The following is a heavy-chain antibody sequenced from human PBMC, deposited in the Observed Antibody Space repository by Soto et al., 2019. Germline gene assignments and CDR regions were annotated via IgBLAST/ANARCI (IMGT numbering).Heavy chain of an antibody. CDR1: GGTFSSYA. CDR3: ARHPVSGSYAYYYGMDV. Sequence: QVQLVPSGAEVKKPGSSVKVSCKASGGTFSSYAISWVRQAPGPGLEWMGGIIPIFGTANYAQKFQGRVTITADESTSTAYMELSSLRSEDTAVYYCARHPVSGSYAYYYGMDVWGQGTTVTVSS. CDR2: IIPIFGTA. D-gene: IGHD1-26*01. V-gene: IGHV1-69*12. J-gene: IGHJ6*02.